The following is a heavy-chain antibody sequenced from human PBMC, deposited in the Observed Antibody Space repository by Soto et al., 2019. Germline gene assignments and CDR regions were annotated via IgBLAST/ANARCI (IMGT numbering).Heavy chain of an antibody. J-gene: IGHJ3*02. CDR3: ARVVLVAARERYDAFAI. D-gene: IGHD2-15*01. CDR1: GYTFTSYG. V-gene: IGHV1-18*01. CDR2: ISAYNGNT. Sequence: ASLKFSIKPTGYTFTSYGISNERQAPGQGLEWMGWISAYNGNTNYAQKLQGRVTMTTDTSTSTAYMELRSLRSDDTAVYYWARVVLVAARERYDAFAIWGQGPMVTV.